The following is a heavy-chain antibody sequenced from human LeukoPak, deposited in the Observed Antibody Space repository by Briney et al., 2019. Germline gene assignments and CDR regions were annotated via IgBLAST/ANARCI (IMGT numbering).Heavy chain of an antibody. CDR1: GYTFTDYY. CDR3: ARSDSSGYYMDV. CDR2: INPSGGST. V-gene: IGHV1-46*01. D-gene: IGHD3-22*01. Sequence: ASVTVSCKASGYTFTDYYMHWVRQAPGQGLEWMGIINPSGGSTSYAQKFQGRVTMTRDMSTSTVYMELSSLRSEDTAMYYCARSDSSGYYMDVWGKGTTVTVSS. J-gene: IGHJ6*03.